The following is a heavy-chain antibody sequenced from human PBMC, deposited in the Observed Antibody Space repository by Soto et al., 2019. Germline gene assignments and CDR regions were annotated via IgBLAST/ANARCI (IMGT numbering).Heavy chain of an antibody. CDR1: GGSISSSNW. CDR2: IYHSGST. D-gene: IGHD3-22*01. J-gene: IGHJ3*02. V-gene: IGHV4-4*02. Sequence: PSETLSLTCDVSGGSISSSNWWSWVRQPPGKRLEWIGEIYHSGSTNYNPSLKSRVTISVDKSKNQFSLKLSSVTAADTAVYYCALNYDSSPSDAFDIWGQGTMVTVSS. CDR3: ALNYDSSPSDAFDI.